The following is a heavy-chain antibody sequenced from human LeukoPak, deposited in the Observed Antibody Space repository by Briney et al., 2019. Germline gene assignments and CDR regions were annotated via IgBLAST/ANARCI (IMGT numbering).Heavy chain of an antibody. J-gene: IGHJ4*02. V-gene: IGHV3-33*08. D-gene: IGHD2/OR15-2a*01. CDR3: AREGPRGNSQFDY. CDR2: IWYDGSNK. Sequence: PGGSLRLSCAASGFIFSTYWMTWFRQAPGKGLEWVALIWYDGSNKYYADSVKGRLTISRDNSKNTLYLQMNSLRAEDTAVYYCAREGPRGNSQFDYWGQGTLVTVSS. CDR1: GFIFSTYW.